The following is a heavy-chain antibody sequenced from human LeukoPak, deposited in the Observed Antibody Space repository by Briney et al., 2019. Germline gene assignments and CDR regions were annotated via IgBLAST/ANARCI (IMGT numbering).Heavy chain of an antibody. J-gene: IGHJ6*02. CDR3: ARGLDCSSTSCQLTYGMDI. D-gene: IGHD2-2*01. CDR2: IYSGGST. CDR1: GFTVSSNY. V-gene: IGHV3-53*01. Sequence: GGSLRLSCAASGFTVSSNYMSWVRQAPGKGLEWVLVIYSGGSTYYADSVKGRFTISRDNFKNTLYLQMNSLRAEDTAVYYCARGLDCSSTSCQLTYGMDIWGQGTTVTVSS.